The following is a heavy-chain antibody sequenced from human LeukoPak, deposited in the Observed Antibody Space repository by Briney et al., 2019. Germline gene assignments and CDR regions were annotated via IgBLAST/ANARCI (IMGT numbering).Heavy chain of an antibody. CDR1: GFTVSSNY. Sequence: PGGSLRPSCAASGFTVSSNYMSWVRQAPGKGLEWVSVIYSGGSTYYADSVKGRFTISRDNSKNTLYLQMNSLRAEDTAVYYCARDRDSSGYYYVWGQGTLVTVSS. D-gene: IGHD3-22*01. CDR3: ARDRDSSGYYYV. CDR2: IYSGGST. J-gene: IGHJ4*02. V-gene: IGHV3-53*01.